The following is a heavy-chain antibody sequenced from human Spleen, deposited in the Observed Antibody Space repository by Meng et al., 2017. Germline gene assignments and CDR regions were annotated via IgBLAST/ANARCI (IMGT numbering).Heavy chain of an antibody. Sequence: GQRGQVGAGGKRPCSSVKASCKAPGGTFNSYAISWVRQAPGQGLEWMGGIIPAFGAPNHAQKFQGRVRITADESTTTAYMELSSLRSEDTAVYFCARVERTYYDYVWGLGRFDPWGQGTLVTVSS. CDR1: GGTFNSYA. V-gene: IGHV1-69*01. CDR2: IIPAFGAP. J-gene: IGHJ5*02. D-gene: IGHD3-16*01. CDR3: ARVERTYYDYVWGLGRFDP.